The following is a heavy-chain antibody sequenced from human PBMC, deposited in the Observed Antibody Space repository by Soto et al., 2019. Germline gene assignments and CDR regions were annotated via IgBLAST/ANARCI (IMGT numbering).Heavy chain of an antibody. D-gene: IGHD3-3*01. CDR1: GGSISGYY. CDR2: IYTSGST. V-gene: IGHV4-4*07. J-gene: IGHJ6*02. CDR3: ARESDDFYGMDV. Sequence: PSETLSLTCTVSGGSISGYYWSWIRQPAGKGLEWIGRIYTSGSTDYNASLKGRVTMSVDTSKNQFSLRLRSVTAADTAVYYCARESDDFYGMDVWGQGTTVTVSS.